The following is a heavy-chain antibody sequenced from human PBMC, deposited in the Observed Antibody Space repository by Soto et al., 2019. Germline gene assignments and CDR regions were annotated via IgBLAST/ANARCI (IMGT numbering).Heavy chain of an antibody. D-gene: IGHD6-13*01. CDR2: ISYDGSNK. CDR3: ANLIAAAARYYI. CDR1: GFTFSSYG. J-gene: IGHJ3*02. Sequence: VQLVESGGGVVQPGRSLRLSCAASGFTFSSYGMHWVRQAPGKGLEWVAVISYDGSNKYYADSVKGRFTISRDNSKNTLYLQMNSLRAEDTAVYYCANLIAAAARYYIWGQGTMVTVSS. V-gene: IGHV3-30*18.